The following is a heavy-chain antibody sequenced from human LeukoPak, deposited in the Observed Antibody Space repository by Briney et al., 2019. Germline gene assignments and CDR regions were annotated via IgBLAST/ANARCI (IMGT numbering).Heavy chain of an antibody. V-gene: IGHV4-4*02. CDR1: GGSISNTNW. J-gene: IGHJ4*02. CDR3: SRENGAFSPFGY. Sequence: SESLSLTCGVSGGSISNTNWWSWVRQPPGQVLEWIGEISLTGLTHYNPSLESRVTVSLDKSKNQLSLNLTSVTAADTAVYYCSRENGAFSPFGYWGQGTLVTVLS. CDR2: ISLTGLT. D-gene: IGHD2-8*01.